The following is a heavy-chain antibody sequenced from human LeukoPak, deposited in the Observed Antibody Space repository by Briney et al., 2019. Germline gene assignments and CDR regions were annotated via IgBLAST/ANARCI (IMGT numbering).Heavy chain of an antibody. D-gene: IGHD4-17*01. Sequence: SETLSLTCTVSGGSISSFYWSWIRQPAGKGLEWIGRIYTSGSTNYNPSLKSRVTMSVDTSKNQFSLKLSSVTAADTAVYYCASQNDYGDYYSNWGQGTLVTVSS. V-gene: IGHV4-4*07. CDR3: ASQNDYGDYYSN. CDR1: GGSISSFY. J-gene: IGHJ4*02. CDR2: IYTSGST.